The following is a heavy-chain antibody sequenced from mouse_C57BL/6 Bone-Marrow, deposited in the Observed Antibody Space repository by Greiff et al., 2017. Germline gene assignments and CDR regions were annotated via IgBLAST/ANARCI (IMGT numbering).Heavy chain of an antibody. D-gene: IGHD4-1*01. J-gene: IGHJ1*03. CDR3: ARPNWDWYFDV. V-gene: IGHV7-3*01. CDR1: GFTFTDYY. Sequence: EVQLVESGGGLVQPGGSLSLSCAASGFTFTDYYMSWVRQPPGEALEWLGFIRNKANGYTTEYSASVKGRFTISRDNSQSILYLQMNALRAEDSATYYCARPNWDWYFDVWGTGTTVTVSA. CDR2: IRNKANGYTT.